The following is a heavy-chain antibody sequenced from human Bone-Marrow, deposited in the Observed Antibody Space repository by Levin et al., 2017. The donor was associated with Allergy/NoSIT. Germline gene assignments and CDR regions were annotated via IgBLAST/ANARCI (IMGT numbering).Heavy chain of an antibody. CDR3: ARDRLYSDSGSNFSWFDP. J-gene: IGHJ5*02. CDR2: IQSNGKT. CDR1: GFTFSTYW. D-gene: IGHD3-10*01. V-gene: IGHV3-74*01. Sequence: GGSLRLSCAASGFTFSTYWMHWVRQAPGKGLVWVSRIQSNGKTNYADSVKGRFTISRDNAKNKLSLQMNSLTVEDTAVYYCARDRLYSDSGSNFSWFDPWGQGTLVTVSS.